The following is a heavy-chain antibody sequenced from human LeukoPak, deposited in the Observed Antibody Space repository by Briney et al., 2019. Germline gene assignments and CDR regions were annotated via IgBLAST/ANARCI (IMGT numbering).Heavy chain of an antibody. J-gene: IGHJ4*02. V-gene: IGHV3-15*01. CDR1: GFTFSNAW. Sequence: GGSLRLSCAASGFTFSNAWMSWVRQAPGKGLEWVGRIKRKTDGGTTDYAAPVKGRFTISRDDSDNTLYLQMNSLEIEDTAVYYCRYFDYWGQGALVTVSS. CDR2: IKRKTDGGTT. CDR3: RYFDY.